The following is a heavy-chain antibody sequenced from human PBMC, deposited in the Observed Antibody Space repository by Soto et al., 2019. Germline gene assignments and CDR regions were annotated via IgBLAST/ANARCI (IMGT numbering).Heavy chain of an antibody. CDR3: ARSRDWCFDY. J-gene: IGHJ4*02. Sequence: QVQLQESGPGLVKPSETLSLTCAVSSYSITSGHWWSWVRQSPGQGLEWIGEIYHSGSTNYTPSLKSRVTISVDNSKNQFSLKLSSVTAADTAVYYCARSRDWCFDYWGQGTLVTVSS. CDR2: IYHSGST. CDR1: SYSITSGHW. D-gene: IGHD2-15*01. V-gene: IGHV4-4*02.